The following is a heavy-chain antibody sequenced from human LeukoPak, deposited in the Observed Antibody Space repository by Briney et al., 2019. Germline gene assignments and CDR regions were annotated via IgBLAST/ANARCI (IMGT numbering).Heavy chain of an antibody. Sequence: ASVKVSCKTSGYPFTTWEINWVRQAAGQGLEWMGWVHPNSGNTAYAQKFQGRVAMTRDTSISTAYMELSGLRFDDTAVYFCARGPRNDPWGQGTLVTVSS. D-gene: IGHD1-14*01. J-gene: IGHJ5*02. CDR2: VHPNSGNT. V-gene: IGHV1-8*01. CDR1: GYPFTTWE. CDR3: ARGPRNDP.